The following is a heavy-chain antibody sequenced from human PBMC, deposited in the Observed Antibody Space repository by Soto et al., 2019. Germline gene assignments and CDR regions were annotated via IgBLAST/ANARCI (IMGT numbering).Heavy chain of an antibody. CDR2: ISYNGNT. CDR1: GGAINDHY. Sequence: QVQLQESGPGLVKPSETLSLTCTLSGGAINDHYWSFIRQPPGKGLEWIGYISYNGNTNYNPSLERRVTISVDRSRNQFSLRLTSLTAADTAVYYCARVRTGYFDYWGRGALVTVSS. CDR3: ARVRTGYFDY. J-gene: IGHJ4*02. V-gene: IGHV4-59*11. D-gene: IGHD3-9*01.